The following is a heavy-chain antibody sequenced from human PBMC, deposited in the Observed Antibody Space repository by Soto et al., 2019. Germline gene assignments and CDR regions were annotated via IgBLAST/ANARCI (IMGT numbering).Heavy chain of an antibody. J-gene: IGHJ4*02. D-gene: IGHD1-26*01. CDR3: AKDVSKNSGTGIADY. CDR1: GFPFNKCA. CDR2: ISGSGKTT. V-gene: IGHV3-23*01. Sequence: DVQLLESGGALVQPGGSLRLSCAASGFPFNKCAISWVRQAPGKWLQWVVTISGSGKTTEYADFVKGRLTISRDNYRNTVHLQMNSLRVEDTAIYYCAKDVSKNSGTGIADYWGQGTLVTVSS.